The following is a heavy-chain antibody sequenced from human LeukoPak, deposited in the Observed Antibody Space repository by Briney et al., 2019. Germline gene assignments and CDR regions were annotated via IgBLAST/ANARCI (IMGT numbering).Heavy chain of an antibody. J-gene: IGHJ6*04. CDR1: GFTFSTYE. Sequence: PGGSLRLSCAASGFTFSTYEMNWVRQAPGKGLEWVSDISASGTNMYYPDSVKGRFTISRDNAKNSLYLQMNSLRAEDMAVYYCTRDARDCCSGSCYVGSYYYYGMDVWGTGTTVTVSS. D-gene: IGHD2-2*01. CDR2: ISASGTNM. CDR3: TRDARDCCSGSCYVGSYYYYGMDV. V-gene: IGHV3-48*03.